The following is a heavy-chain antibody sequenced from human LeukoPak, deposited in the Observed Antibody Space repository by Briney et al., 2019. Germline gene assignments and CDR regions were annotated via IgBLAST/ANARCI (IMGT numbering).Heavy chain of an antibody. CDR3: ARDRRSNSYYYYMDV. V-gene: IGHV1-69*05. J-gene: IGHJ6*03. CDR2: IIPIFGTA. Sequence: SVKVSCKASGGTFSSYAISWVRQAPGQGLEWMGGIIPIFGTANYAQKFQGRVTITTDESTSTAYMELSSLRSEDTAVYYCARDRRSNSYYYYMDVWGKGTTVAVSS. CDR1: GGTFSSYA.